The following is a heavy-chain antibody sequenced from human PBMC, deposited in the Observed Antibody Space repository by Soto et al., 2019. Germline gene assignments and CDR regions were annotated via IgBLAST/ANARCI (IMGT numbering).Heavy chain of an antibody. CDR3: ARGGWLRQLPFDI. CDR1: GFAFRIYA. D-gene: IGHD2-2*01. V-gene: IGHV3-30-3*01. J-gene: IGHJ3*02. CDR2: ISYDGSNK. Sequence: GGSLRLSCAASGFAFRIYAMHWVRQSPGKGLEWVAFISYDGSNKYYADSVKGRFTISRDNSKNTLYLQMNSLRAEDTAVYYCARGGWLRQLPFDIWGQGTMFTVSS.